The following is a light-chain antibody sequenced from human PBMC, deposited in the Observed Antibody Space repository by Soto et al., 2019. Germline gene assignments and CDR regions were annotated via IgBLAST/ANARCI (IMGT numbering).Light chain of an antibody. V-gene: IGLV2-14*01. CDR1: SSVVGGYNY. CDR3: SSYTSSSPRV. CDR2: DVS. Sequence: QSALTQPASVSGSPGQSITISCTGTSSVVGGYNYVSWYQQHPGKAPKLMIYDVSNRPSGVSNRFSGSKSGNTASLTISGLQAEDEADYYCSSYTSSSPRVFGTGTKVTVL. J-gene: IGLJ1*01.